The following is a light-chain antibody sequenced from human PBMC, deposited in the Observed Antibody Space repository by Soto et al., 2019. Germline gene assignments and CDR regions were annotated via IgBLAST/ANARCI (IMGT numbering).Light chain of an antibody. V-gene: IGKV3-15*01. Sequence: ETVLTQSPATLSLSPGERATLSCRASQSVGNNLAWYQQKPGQAPRLLIYDASTRATGIPARFSGSGSGTDFTLTISSLQSEDFAVYFCQQCYTWPLTFGGGTKVDIK. CDR1: QSVGNN. J-gene: IGKJ4*01. CDR3: QQCYTWPLT. CDR2: DAS.